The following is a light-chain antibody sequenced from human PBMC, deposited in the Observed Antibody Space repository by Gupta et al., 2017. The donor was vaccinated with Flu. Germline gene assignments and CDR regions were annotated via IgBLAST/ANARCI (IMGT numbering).Light chain of an antibody. CDR1: SSNIGAGYD. V-gene: IGLV1-40*01. CDR3: QSYDSSHWV. CDR2: GNS. Sequence: QSVLTQPPSVSGAPGQRVTISCTGSSSNIGAGYDVHWYQQLPGTAPKLLIYGNSNRPSGVPDRFSGSKSGTSASLAITGLQAEDEADYYCQSYDSSHWVFGGGTKLT. J-gene: IGLJ3*02.